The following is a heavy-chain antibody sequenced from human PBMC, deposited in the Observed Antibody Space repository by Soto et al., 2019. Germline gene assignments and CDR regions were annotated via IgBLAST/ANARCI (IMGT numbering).Heavy chain of an antibody. CDR1: GGTFSSYA. CDR2: IIPIFGTA. V-gene: IGHV1-69*06. CDR3: ATAKYYYDSSGYNDY. J-gene: IGHJ4*02. D-gene: IGHD3-22*01. Sequence: GASVQVSCKASGGTFSSYAISWVRQAPGQGLEWMGGIIPIFGTANYAQKFQGRVTITADKSTSTAYMELSSLRSEDTAVYYCATAKYYYDSSGYNDYWGQGTLVTVSS.